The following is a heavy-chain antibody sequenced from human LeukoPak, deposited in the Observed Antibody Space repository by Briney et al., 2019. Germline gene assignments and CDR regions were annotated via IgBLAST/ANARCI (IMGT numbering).Heavy chain of an antibody. CDR3: ARDPGYCSGGSCYGGFDY. CDR1: GYTFTSYY. Sequence: ASVKVSCKDSGYTFTSYYMHWVRQAPGQGLEWMGIINPGGGSTSYAQKFQGRVTMTRDTSTSTVYMELSSLRSEDTAVYYCARDPGYCSGGSCYGGFDYWGQGTLVTVSS. V-gene: IGHV1-46*01. CDR2: INPGGGST. D-gene: IGHD2-15*01. J-gene: IGHJ4*02.